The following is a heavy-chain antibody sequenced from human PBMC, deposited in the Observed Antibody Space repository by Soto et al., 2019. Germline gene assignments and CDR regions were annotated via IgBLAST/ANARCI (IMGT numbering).Heavy chain of an antibody. J-gene: IGHJ5*02. Sequence: QVQLVESGGGLVKPGGSLRLSCAVSGFTFSDHYMSWIRQAPGKGLEWISYISSSGRTISYADSVKGRFTISRDNAKNSLYLQMNRLGAADTAVYYCARRVYCSGTSCYVGHWFDPWGQGTLVTVSS. CDR1: GFTFSDHY. D-gene: IGHD2-2*01. CDR2: ISSSGRTI. V-gene: IGHV3-11*01. CDR3: ARRVYCSGTSCYVGHWFDP.